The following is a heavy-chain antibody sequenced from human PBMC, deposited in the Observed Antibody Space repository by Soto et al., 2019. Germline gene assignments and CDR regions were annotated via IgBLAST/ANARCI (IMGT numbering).Heavy chain of an antibody. CDR2: ITAGKGDT. Sequence: QAQLVQSGAEVKKPGASVKVSCKSSGYTVTNYAIYWLRHAPGQRPEWMGWITAGKGDTEYSQKFQDRVAFSRHTSAIAAYLVLTPLRSATTCSFYCGRGGVGVTGYGMDVWCQGSTVIVS. CDR1: GYTVTNYA. D-gene: IGHD1-1*01. CDR3: GRGGVGVTGYGMDV. V-gene: IGHV1-3*01. J-gene: IGHJ6*02.